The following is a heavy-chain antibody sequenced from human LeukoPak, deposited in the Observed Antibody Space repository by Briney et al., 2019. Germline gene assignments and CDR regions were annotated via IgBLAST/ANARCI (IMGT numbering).Heavy chain of an antibody. CDR1: GFTFSTYW. V-gene: IGHV3-7*01. CDR2: IKPDGGEK. D-gene: IGHD3-10*01. J-gene: IGHJ4*02. Sequence: GGSLRLSCAASGFTFSTYWMSWVRQAPGKGLEWVANIKPDGGEKYYVDSVKGRFTISRDNAKNSLNLQMNSLRVEDTAVYYCARVNYGSGTCSDYWGQGTLVTVSS. CDR3: ARVNYGSGTCSDY.